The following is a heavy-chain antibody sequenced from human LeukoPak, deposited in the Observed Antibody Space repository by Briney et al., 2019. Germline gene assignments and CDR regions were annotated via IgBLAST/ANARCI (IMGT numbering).Heavy chain of an antibody. J-gene: IGHJ5*02. CDR1: GGSFSGYY. CDR2: INHSGST. Sequence: PSETLSLTCAVYGGSFSGYYWSWIRQPPGKGLEWIGEINHSGSTNYNPSLKSRVTISVDTSKNQFSLKLSSVTAADTAVYYCARRAFYDYGRWFDPWGQGTLVTVSS. D-gene: IGHD3-16*01. V-gene: IGHV4-34*01. CDR3: ARRAFYDYGRWFDP.